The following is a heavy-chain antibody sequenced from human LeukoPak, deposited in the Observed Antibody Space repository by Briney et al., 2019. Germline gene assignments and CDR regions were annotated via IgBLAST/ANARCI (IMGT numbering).Heavy chain of an antibody. CDR3: ARAYGSGSYYNTQFDY. CDR2: INPNSGGT. J-gene: IGHJ4*02. CDR1: GYTFTGYY. V-gene: IGHV1-2*04. Sequence: ASVNVSCKASGYTFTGYYMHWVRQAPGQGLEWMGWINPNSGGTNYAQKFQGWVTMTRDTSISTAYMELSRLRSDDTAVYYCARAYGSGSYYNTQFDYWGQGTLVTVSS. D-gene: IGHD3-10*01.